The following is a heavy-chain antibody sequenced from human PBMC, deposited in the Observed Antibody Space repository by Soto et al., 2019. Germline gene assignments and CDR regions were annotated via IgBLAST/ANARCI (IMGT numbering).Heavy chain of an antibody. CDR3: ARSVAVPGAHIDY. J-gene: IGHJ4*02. V-gene: IGHV4-59*01. D-gene: IGHD6-19*01. CDR2: VYYTGST. CDR1: GGSISGSY. Sequence: ETLSLTCSVSGGSISGSYWSWIRQSPGKGLEWLGYVYYTGSTNYSPSLRSRVSISVDTSKNEFSLRLSSVTAADTAVYFCARSVAVPGAHIDYWGQGTQVTV.